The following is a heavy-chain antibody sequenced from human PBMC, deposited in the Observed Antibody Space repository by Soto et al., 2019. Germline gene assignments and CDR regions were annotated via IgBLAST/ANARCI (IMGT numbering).Heavy chain of an antibody. J-gene: IGHJ4*02. Sequence: QVQLVQSGAEVKTPGASVKVSCKASGYTFTSYAMHWVRQAPGQRLEWMGWINAGNGNTKYSQKFQGRVTITRDTSASTDYMELSSLRSEDTAVYYCARDLGGWPDYWGQGTLVTVSS. CDR1: GYTFTSYA. V-gene: IGHV1-3*01. D-gene: IGHD2-15*01. CDR2: INAGNGNT. CDR3: ARDLGGWPDY.